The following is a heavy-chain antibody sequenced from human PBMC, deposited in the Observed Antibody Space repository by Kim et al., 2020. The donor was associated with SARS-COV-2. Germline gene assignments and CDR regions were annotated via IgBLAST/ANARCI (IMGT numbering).Heavy chain of an antibody. Sequence: KGRSTISSDNAKNALYLQMNSLSAEDTAVYYCARDHYYDSSGYYNDAFDIWGQGTMVTVSS. CDR3: ARDHYYDSSGYYNDAFDI. J-gene: IGHJ3*02. D-gene: IGHD3-22*01. V-gene: IGHV3-11*04.